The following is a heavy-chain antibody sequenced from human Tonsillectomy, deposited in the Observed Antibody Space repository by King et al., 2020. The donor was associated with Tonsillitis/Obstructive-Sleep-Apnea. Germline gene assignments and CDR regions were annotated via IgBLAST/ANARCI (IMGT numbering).Heavy chain of an antibody. CDR3: AKGNNYNNWDAFDI. J-gene: IGHJ3*02. Sequence: QLVQSGGGVVQPGGSLRLSCAASGFTFDDYAVHWVRQAPGKGLEWVSLISGDGGSTYYADSVKGRFTISRDNSKNSLYVQMNSLRTADTALYYCAKGNNYNNWDAFDIWGQGTMVTVSS. V-gene: IGHV3-43*02. CDR1: GFTFDDYA. CDR2: ISGDGGST. D-gene: IGHD4-11*01.